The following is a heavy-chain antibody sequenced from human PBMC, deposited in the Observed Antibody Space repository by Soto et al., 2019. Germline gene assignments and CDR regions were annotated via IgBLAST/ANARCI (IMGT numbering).Heavy chain of an antibody. D-gene: IGHD2-2*01. CDR1: GYTFTSYG. Sequence: ASVKVSCKASGYTFTSYGISWVRQAPGQGLEWMGWISAYNGDTNYAQKLQGRVTMTTDTSTSTAYMELRSLRSDDTAVYYCARYCSSNSCYGYYGMDVWGQGTTATVSS. J-gene: IGHJ6*02. CDR3: ARYCSSNSCYGYYGMDV. CDR2: ISAYNGDT. V-gene: IGHV1-18*04.